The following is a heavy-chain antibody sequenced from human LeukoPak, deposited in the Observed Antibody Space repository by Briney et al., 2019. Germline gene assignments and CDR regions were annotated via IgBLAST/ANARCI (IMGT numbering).Heavy chain of an antibody. Sequence: SVKVSCKASGGTFSSYAISWVRQAPGQGLEWMGGIIPIFGTANYAQKFQGRVTITADESTSTAYMELSSLRSEDTAVYYCAKQLGYCSDGGCYFPYWGQGTLVTVSS. CDR1: GGTFSSYA. D-gene: IGHD2-15*01. V-gene: IGHV1-69*13. J-gene: IGHJ4*02. CDR3: AKQLGYCSDGGCYFPY. CDR2: IIPIFGTA.